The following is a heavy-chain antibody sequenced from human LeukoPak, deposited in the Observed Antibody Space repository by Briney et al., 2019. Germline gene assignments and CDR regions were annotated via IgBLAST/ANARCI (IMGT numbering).Heavy chain of an antibody. V-gene: IGHV4-39*02. D-gene: IGHD6-13*01. CDR2: IYYSGST. Sequence: SETLSLTCTVSGGSISSSSYYWGWIRQPPGKGLEWIGSIYYSGSTYYNPSLKSRVTISVDTSKNQFSLKLSSVTAADTAVYYCARDLNPAAMDVWGKGTTVTVSS. CDR1: GGSISSSSYY. J-gene: IGHJ6*04. CDR3: ARDLNPAAMDV.